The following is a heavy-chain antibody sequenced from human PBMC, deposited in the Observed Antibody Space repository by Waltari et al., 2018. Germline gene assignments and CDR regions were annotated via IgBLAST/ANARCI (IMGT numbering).Heavy chain of an antibody. V-gene: IGHV4-34*01. D-gene: IGHD2-21*02. J-gene: IGHJ2*01. Sequence: QVQLQQWGAGQLKPSETLSLTCGVFGGSFSGFGWSWIRQSPGRGLEWIGEITHSGKTQINPSLKSRLSISVDTSKNQFSLNLTSVTVADTGVYYCARGDFFDVWGRGTLVTVS. CDR1: GGSFSGFG. CDR3: ARGDFFDV. CDR2: ITHSGKT.